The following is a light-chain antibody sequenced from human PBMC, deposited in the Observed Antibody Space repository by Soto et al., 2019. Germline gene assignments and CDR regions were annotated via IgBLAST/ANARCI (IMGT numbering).Light chain of an antibody. CDR2: GAS. Sequence: EIVLTQSPGTLSLSPGERATLSCRASQSVSSSYLAWYQQKPGQAPRLLIYGASSRATGIPARFSGSGSGIDFTITISTLETEDFGVYYWQQYGRSPPYTFGQGTKLEIK. J-gene: IGKJ2*01. CDR1: QSVSSSY. CDR3: QQYGRSPPYT. V-gene: IGKV3-20*01.